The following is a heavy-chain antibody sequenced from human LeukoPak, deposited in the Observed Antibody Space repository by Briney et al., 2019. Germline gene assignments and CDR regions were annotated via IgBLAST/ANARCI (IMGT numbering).Heavy chain of an antibody. Sequence: AAVKVSCKASGYTFTSYDMNWVRQATGQGLEWTGWMNPNSGNTDYAQKFQGRFTITINTSISTAYMELSSLRSEDTAVYYCARAFGGHDEWYYFDYWGQGTLVTVSS. D-gene: IGHD5-12*01. CDR1: GYTFTSYD. J-gene: IGHJ4*02. CDR3: ARAFGGHDEWYYFDY. CDR2: MNPNSGNT. V-gene: IGHV1-8*03.